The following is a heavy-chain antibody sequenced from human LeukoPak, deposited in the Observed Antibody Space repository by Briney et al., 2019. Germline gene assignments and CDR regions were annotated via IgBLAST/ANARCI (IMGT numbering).Heavy chain of an antibody. Sequence: GGSLRLSCAASRLTFSNYAMSWVRQAPGKGLEWVSDISGTGGSTYYAHSVKGRFTISRDNSKNTLYLQMNSLRAEDTAVYYCAKGPNAVTTRYFHFWGQGTLVTVSS. J-gene: IGHJ4*02. V-gene: IGHV3-23*01. D-gene: IGHD4-17*01. CDR2: ISGTGGST. CDR1: RLTFSNYA. CDR3: AKGPNAVTTRYFHF.